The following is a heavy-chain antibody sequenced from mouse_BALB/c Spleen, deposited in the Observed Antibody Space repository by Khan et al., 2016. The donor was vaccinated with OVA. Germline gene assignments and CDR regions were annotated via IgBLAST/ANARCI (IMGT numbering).Heavy chain of an antibody. J-gene: IGHJ4*01. CDR1: GFIFTNYW. Sequence: QVQLKESGAELVRPGASVKLSCKASGFIFTNYWIHWVKQRSEQGLDWIARIYPGSGNTIYNENFKGKAILTADTSSTTAYMQLSSLKSEDSAVYSCAGGYDDDYAMDYWGQGASITVSS. D-gene: IGHD2-4*01. V-gene: IGHV1-76*01. CDR2: IYPGSGNT. CDR3: AGGYDDDYAMDY.